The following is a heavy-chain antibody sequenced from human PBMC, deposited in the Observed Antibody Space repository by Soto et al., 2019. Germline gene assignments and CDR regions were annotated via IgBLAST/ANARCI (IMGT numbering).Heavy chain of an antibody. CDR2: IYYSGST. CDR3: ARGDSTVVMWFDY. CDR1: GVSISSGDYY. V-gene: IGHV4-30-4*01. Sequence: PSETLSLTCTVSGVSISSGDYYWIWIRQPPGKGLEWIGYIYYSGSTYYNPSLKSRVTISVDTSKNQFSLKLSSVTAADTAVYYCARGDSTVVMWFDYWGQGTLVTVSS. J-gene: IGHJ4*02. D-gene: IGHD4-17*01.